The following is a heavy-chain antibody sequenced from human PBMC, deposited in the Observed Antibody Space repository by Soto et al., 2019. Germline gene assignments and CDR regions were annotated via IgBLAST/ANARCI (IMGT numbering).Heavy chain of an antibody. Sequence: QVQLVQSGAEVKKPGASVKVSCKASGYTFTSFVISWVRQAPGQGLEWMGWISASNGDTNSAQKCQGRLTMATDTSTNTAYMELRSLRSDAPAVYYCARADFGVVPAATYIDHWGQGTRVSVSS. V-gene: IGHV1-18*01. J-gene: IGHJ4*02. CDR3: ARADFGVVPAATYIDH. CDR1: GYTFTSFV. D-gene: IGHD6-25*01. CDR2: ISASNGDT.